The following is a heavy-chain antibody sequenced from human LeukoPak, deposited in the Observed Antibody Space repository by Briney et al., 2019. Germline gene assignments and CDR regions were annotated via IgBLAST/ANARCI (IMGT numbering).Heavy chain of an antibody. V-gene: IGHV3-23*01. D-gene: IGHD3-3*01. J-gene: IGHJ4*02. CDR1: GFAVSSYY. CDR2: ISGSGGST. Sequence: GGSLRLSCAASGFAVSSYYMSWVRQAPGKGLEWVSAISGSGGSTYYADSVKGRFTISRDNAKNSLYLQMNSLRAEDTALYYCGRAYDFSRHWGQGTLVTVSS. CDR3: GRAYDFSRH.